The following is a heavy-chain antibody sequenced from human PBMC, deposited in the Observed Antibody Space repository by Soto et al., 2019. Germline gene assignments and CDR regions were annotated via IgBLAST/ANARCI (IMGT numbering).Heavy chain of an antibody. D-gene: IGHD3-16*01. CDR3: ARPPYAFGFDI. CDR2: INHSGST. Sequence: SETLSLSCAAYGWSFKGYSWAWIRQPPGKGLEWIGEINHSGSTKYNPSLKRRVTISVDTSRNQFSLKLSSVTAADTAVYFCARPPYAFGFDIWGQGTVVTVSS. J-gene: IGHJ3*02. CDR1: GWSFKGYS. V-gene: IGHV4-34*01.